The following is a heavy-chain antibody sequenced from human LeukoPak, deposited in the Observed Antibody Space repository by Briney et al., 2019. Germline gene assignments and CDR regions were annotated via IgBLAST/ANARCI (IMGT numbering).Heavy chain of an antibody. CDR2: TYTSGDT. CDR1: GYSIASFY. J-gene: IGHJ4*02. D-gene: IGHD5-18*01. Sequence: SETLSLTCTVSGYSIASFYLSWIRQPPGGGLEVIGYTYTSGDTIYNPSLKSRVTISLDTSRNQLSLKMNSVTAADTAVYYCARTARVFDYWGQGILVTVSS. CDR3: ARTARVFDY. V-gene: IGHV4-4*09.